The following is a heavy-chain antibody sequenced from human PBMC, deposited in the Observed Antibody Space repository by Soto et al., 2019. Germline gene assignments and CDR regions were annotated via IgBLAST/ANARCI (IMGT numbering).Heavy chain of an antibody. CDR1: EYTFTSYD. D-gene: IGHD6-25*01. CDR2: MNPNSGHT. V-gene: IGHV1-8*01. Sequence: GASVKVSCKASEYTFTSYDINWVRRATGQGLEWMGWMNPNSGHTGYAQKFQGRVTMTRNTSISTAYMELSSLRSEDTAVYYCARDRLSAQEQYYYYGMDVWGQGTTVTVSS. CDR3: ARDRLSAQEQYYYYGMDV. J-gene: IGHJ6*02.